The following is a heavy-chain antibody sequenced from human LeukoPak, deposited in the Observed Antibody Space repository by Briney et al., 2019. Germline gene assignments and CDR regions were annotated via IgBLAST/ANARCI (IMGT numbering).Heavy chain of an antibody. Sequence: GGSLRLSCAASGFTVSSNYMSWVRQAPGRGPEWVSVIYSGGSTYYADSVKGRFTISRDNSKNTLYLQMNSLRAEDTAVYYCARDGAAAGTFSPYAFDVWGQGTMVTISS. V-gene: IGHV3-66*01. CDR1: GFTVSSNY. J-gene: IGHJ3*01. D-gene: IGHD6-13*01. CDR3: ARDGAAAGTFSPYAFDV. CDR2: IYSGGST.